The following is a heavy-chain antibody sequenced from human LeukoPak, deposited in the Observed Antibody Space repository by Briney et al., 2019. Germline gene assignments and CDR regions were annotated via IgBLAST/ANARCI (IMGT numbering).Heavy chain of an antibody. CDR2: IIPIFGTA. CDR1: GGTFGSYA. J-gene: IGHJ4*02. CDR3: AVLVAVAGTVDY. V-gene: IGHV1-69*01. Sequence: ASVKVSCRASGGTFGSYANSWVRQAPGQGLEWMGGIIPIFGTANYAQKFQGRVTITADESTSTAYMELSSLRSEDTAVYYCAVLVAVAGTVDYWGQGTLVTVSS. D-gene: IGHD6-19*01.